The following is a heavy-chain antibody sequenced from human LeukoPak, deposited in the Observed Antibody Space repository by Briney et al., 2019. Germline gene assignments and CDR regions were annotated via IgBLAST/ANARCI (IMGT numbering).Heavy chain of an antibody. V-gene: IGHV3-9*01. CDR1: EFSFSSYA. CDR3: AKAHNYYDSSGHAFDI. J-gene: IGHJ3*02. D-gene: IGHD3-22*01. Sequence: PGGSPRLSCADSEFSFSSYAMNWVRQAPGKGLEWVSGISWNSGSIGYADSVKGRFTISRDNAKNSLYLQMNSLGAEDTALYYCAKAHNYYDSSGHAFDIWGQGTMVTVSS. CDR2: ISWNSGSI.